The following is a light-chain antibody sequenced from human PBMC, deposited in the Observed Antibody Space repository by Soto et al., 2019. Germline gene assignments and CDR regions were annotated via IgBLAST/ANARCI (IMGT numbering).Light chain of an antibody. CDR2: RNS. J-gene: IGLJ2*01. Sequence: QPVLTQPPSSSETPGQRVTISCFGGTSNIGSNSVNWYQQLPGTAPKLLIYRNSERPSGVPDRFSGSKSGTSASLAISGLQSEDEADYYCAAWDDSLEAVVFGGGTQLTVL. V-gene: IGLV1-44*01. CDR1: TSNIGSNS. CDR3: AAWDDSLEAVV.